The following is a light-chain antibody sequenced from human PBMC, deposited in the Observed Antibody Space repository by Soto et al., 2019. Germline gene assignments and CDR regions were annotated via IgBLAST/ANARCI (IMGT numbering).Light chain of an antibody. Sequence: DIVVTQSPLSLPVTPGEPASISCRSSQSLLHSNGYNYLDWYLQKPGQSPQLLIYLGSNRASGVPDRFSGSGSGTDFTLKVSRMEAEDVGLYYCMQALQAPLRFGQRTKVEIE. CDR3: MQALQAPLR. CDR2: LGS. V-gene: IGKV2-28*01. J-gene: IGKJ1*01. CDR1: QSLLHSNGYNY.